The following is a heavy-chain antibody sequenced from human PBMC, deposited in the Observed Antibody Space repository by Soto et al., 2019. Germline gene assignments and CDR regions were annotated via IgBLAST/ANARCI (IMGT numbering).Heavy chain of an antibody. V-gene: IGHV1-69*06. D-gene: IGHD1-20*01. CDR1: GGTFSSYA. Sequence: GASVKVSCKASGGTFSSYAISWVRQAPGQGLEWMGGIIPIFGTANYAQKFQGRVTITADKSTSTAYMELSSLRSEDTAVYYCAGEWGINGTLGELDYRGQGNLVPGPS. CDR3: AGEWGINGTLGELDY. J-gene: IGHJ4*02. CDR2: IIPIFGTA.